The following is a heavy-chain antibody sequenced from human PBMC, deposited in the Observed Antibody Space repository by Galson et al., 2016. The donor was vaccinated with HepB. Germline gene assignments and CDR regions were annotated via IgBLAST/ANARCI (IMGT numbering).Heavy chain of an antibody. CDR3: AGRGASSSSWYSDYQYGMDV. J-gene: IGHJ6*02. CDR1: GFTVSSTY. D-gene: IGHD6-13*01. CDR2: IYSGGTT. Sequence: SLRLSCAASGFTVSSTYMHWVRQAPGKGLEWVSIIYSGGTTYQADSVKGRFTLSRDNSNNTLYLQMNSLRPEDTAVYYCAGRGASSSSWYSDYQYGMDVWGQGTTVTVSS. V-gene: IGHV3-66*01.